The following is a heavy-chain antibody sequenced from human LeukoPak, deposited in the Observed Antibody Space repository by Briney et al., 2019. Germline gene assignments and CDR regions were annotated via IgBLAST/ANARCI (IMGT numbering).Heavy chain of an antibody. CDR1: GYSFTSYW. V-gene: IGHV5-51*01. CDR3: ARGGSEGYYYDSSCHY. Sequence: GESLKISCKGSGYSFTSYWIGWVRQMPGKGLEWMGIIYPGDSDTRYSPSFQGQVTISADKSISTAYLQWSSLKASDTAMYYCARGGSEGYYYDSSCHYWGQGTLVTVSS. D-gene: IGHD3-22*01. CDR2: IYPGDSDT. J-gene: IGHJ4*02.